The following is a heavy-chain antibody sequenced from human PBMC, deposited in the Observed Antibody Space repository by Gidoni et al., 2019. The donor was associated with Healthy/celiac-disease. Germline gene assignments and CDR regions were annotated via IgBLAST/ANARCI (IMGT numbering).Heavy chain of an antibody. V-gene: IGHV3-33*01. D-gene: IGHD3-10*01. CDR3: ARDELKTFDY. J-gene: IGHJ4*02. Sequence: QVQLVESGGGVVQPGRSRRRSGAASGFTFSSYGMHWVRQAPGKGLEWVAVIWYDGSNKYYADSVKGRFTISRDNSKNTLYLQMNSLRAEDTAVYYCARDELKTFDYWGQGTLVTVSS. CDR2: IWYDGSNK. CDR1: GFTFSSYG.